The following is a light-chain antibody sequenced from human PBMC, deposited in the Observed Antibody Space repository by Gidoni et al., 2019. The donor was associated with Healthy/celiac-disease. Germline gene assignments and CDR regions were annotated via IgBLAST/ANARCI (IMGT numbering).Light chain of an antibody. CDR3: QQYGSSPLT. CDR2: GAS. CDR1: KSVSSSY. J-gene: IGKJ1*01. Sequence: EIVLTQSPGTLSLSPGERATLSCRASKSVSSSYLAWYQQQPGQAPRLLIYGASSRATGIPDRFSGSGSGTDFTLTISRLEPEDFAVYYCQQYGSSPLTFGQGTKVEIK. V-gene: IGKV3-20*01.